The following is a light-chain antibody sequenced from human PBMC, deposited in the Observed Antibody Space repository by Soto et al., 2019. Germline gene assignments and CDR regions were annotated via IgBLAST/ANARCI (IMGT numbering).Light chain of an antibody. CDR3: AAWDDSLSGPV. V-gene: IGLV1-44*01. CDR1: SSNIETNT. CDR2: SNS. Sequence: QSVLTQPPSASGTPGQRVTIFCSGSSSNIETNTVNWYQQLPGTAPKILIYSNSQRPSGVPDRFSGSKSGTSASLTISGLQSEDEADYYCAAWDDSLSGPVFGGGTQLTVL. J-gene: IGLJ7*01.